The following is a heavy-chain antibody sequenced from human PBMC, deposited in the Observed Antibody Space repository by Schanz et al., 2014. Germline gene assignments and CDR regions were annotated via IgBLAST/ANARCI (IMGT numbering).Heavy chain of an antibody. CDR2: IYASGAT. Sequence: EVQLLESGGGLVQPGGSLRLSCAASGFTFSSYSMNWVRQAPGKGLEWVSTIYASGATYYADSVKRRFTISRDISKNTLYLQMNTLRAEDTAVYYCARDRGYCSGGSCLTFDYWGQGTLVTVSS. D-gene: IGHD2-15*01. V-gene: IGHV3-66*01. CDR3: ARDRGYCSGGSCLTFDY. J-gene: IGHJ4*02. CDR1: GFTFSSYS.